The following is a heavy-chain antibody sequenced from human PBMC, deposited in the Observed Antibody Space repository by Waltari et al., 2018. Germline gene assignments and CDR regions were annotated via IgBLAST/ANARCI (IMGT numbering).Heavy chain of an antibody. V-gene: IGHV4-39*01. CDR1: GGSIRSSSYY. CDR3: ARRDGSGYYPVDY. D-gene: IGHD3-3*01. J-gene: IGHJ4*02. CDR2: IYYSGST. Sequence: QLQLQESGPGLVKPSETLSLTCTVSGGSIRSSSYYWGWIRQPPGKGLEWIGSIYYSGSTYYNPALKSRVTISVDTSKNQFSLKLSSVTAADTAVDYCARRDGSGYYPVDYWGQGTLVTVSS.